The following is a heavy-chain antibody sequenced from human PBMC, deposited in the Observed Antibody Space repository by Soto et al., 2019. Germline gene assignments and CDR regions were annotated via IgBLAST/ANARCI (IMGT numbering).Heavy chain of an antibody. Sequence: PGGSLRLSFASSGFPFGENAMSWFRQAPGKGLEWVSGISDSGATTYYADSVRGRFTISRDNSKNTLYLQMKSLRAEDSASYYCAKEDTSSGSLDYWGQGALVTVSS. CDR1: GFPFGENA. CDR3: AKEDTSSGSLDY. V-gene: IGHV3-23*01. CDR2: ISDSGATT. D-gene: IGHD6-19*01. J-gene: IGHJ4*02.